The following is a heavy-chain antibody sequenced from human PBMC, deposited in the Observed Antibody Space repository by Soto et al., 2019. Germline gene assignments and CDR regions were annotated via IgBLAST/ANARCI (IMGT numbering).Heavy chain of an antibody. CDR1: GGSISSYY. Sequence: SETLSLTCTVSGGSISSYYWSWIRQPPGKGLEWIGHIYYSGSTNYNPSLKSRVTISVDTSKSQFSLNLISVTAADTAVYYCARGKSYYGSGRYWFDPWGQGTPVTVSS. CDR2: IYYSGST. CDR3: ARGKSYYGSGRYWFDP. J-gene: IGHJ5*02. D-gene: IGHD3-10*01. V-gene: IGHV4-59*01.